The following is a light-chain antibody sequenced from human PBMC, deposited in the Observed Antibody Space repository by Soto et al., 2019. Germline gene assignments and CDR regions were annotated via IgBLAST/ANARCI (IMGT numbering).Light chain of an antibody. CDR3: QHYTLYSAP. V-gene: IGKV1-5*01. J-gene: IGKJ5*01. CDR1: QDISTY. Sequence: RLTQSPSRLSASVGDTVTISCRASQDISTYLAWYQHKPGKAPTLLIFGASSLHNGVPPRFAGSGSGSEFTLTINRLQPDDFATHYCQHYTLYSAPFGQGTRV. CDR2: GAS.